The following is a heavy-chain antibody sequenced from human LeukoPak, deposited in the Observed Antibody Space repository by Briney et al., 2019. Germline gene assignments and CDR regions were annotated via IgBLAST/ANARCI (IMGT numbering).Heavy chain of an antibody. J-gene: IGHJ4*02. V-gene: IGHV1-69*13. Sequence: RASVKVSCKASGGTFSSYAISWVRQAPGQGLEWMGGIIPIFGTANYAQKFQGRVTITADESTSTAYMELSSLRSEDTAVYYCARWGYDSSGYYPYYFDYWGQGTLVTVSS. CDR1: GGTFSSYA. CDR2: IIPIFGTA. CDR3: ARWGYDSSGYYPYYFDY. D-gene: IGHD3-22*01.